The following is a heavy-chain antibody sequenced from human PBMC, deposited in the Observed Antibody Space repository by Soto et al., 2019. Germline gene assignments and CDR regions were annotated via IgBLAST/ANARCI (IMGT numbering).Heavy chain of an antibody. D-gene: IGHD4-17*01. Sequence: ASVKVSCNASGFTDYYIHWVRQAPGQGLEWMGWVNPSSGGTNYAQKFQGRVAMTRDTFISTAYMELSRLQSDDTAVYYCAREGSADYGSYGMDVWGQGTTVTV. CDR2: VNPSSGGT. V-gene: IGHV1-2*02. J-gene: IGHJ6*02. CDR3: AREGSADYGSYGMDV. CDR1: GFTDYY.